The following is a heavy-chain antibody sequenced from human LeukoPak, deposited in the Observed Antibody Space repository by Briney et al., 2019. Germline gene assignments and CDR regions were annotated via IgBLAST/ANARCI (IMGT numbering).Heavy chain of an antibody. V-gene: IGHV4-59*12. CDR2: IYYSGST. Sequence: SETLSLTCTVSGGSISSYYWSWIRQPPGKGLEWIGYIYYSGSTNYNPSLKSRVTISVDTSKNQFSLKLSSVTAADTAVYYCASRYCSGGSCYRNRQFDYWGQGTLVTVSS. CDR1: GGSISSYY. D-gene: IGHD2-15*01. CDR3: ASRYCSGGSCYRNRQFDY. J-gene: IGHJ4*02.